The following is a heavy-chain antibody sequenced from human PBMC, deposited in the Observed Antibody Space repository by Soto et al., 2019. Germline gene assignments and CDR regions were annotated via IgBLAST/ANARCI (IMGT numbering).Heavy chain of an antibody. Sequence: PGGSLRLSCAASGFTVSSNYMSWVRQAPGKGLEWIGSIDYRGTIYNNPSLKSRVTISVDTSKNHFSLKLDSVTAADTALYYCSRRAPEGFDHWGQGTLVTVSS. CDR2: IDYRGTI. CDR3: SRRAPEGFDH. J-gene: IGHJ5*02. CDR1: GFTVSSNY. V-gene: IGHV4-39*02.